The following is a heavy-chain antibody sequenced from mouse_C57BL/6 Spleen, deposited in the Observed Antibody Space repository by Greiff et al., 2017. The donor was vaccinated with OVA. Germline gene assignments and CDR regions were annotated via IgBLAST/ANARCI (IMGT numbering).Heavy chain of an antibody. J-gene: IGHJ3*01. D-gene: IGHD2-5*01. CDR3: ARRYSNYGFAY. CDR2: ISSGGSYT. Sequence: EVNVVESGGDLVKPGGSLKLSCAASGFTFSSYGMSWVRQTPDKRLEWVATISSGGSYTYYPDSVKGRFTISRDNAKNTLYLQMSSLKSEDTAMYYCARRYSNYGFAYWGQGTLVTVSA. CDR1: GFTFSSYG. V-gene: IGHV5-6*02.